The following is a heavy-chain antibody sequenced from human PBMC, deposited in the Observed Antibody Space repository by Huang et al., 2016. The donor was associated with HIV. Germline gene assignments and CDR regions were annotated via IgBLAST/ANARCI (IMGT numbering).Heavy chain of an antibody. CDR3: VRCPGYYFEPSRYFDAFDI. V-gene: IGHV4-34*02. CDR1: GGTFTGYF. CDR2: IKHSGTT. Sequence: VQLQQWGASLLKPSETLSLTCAVSGGTFTGYFWGWVRQAPGKGLEGIAEIKHSGTTSDNPSRKSRVSMSVDVSNNQFSLSLKSVTAADTAVYFCVRCPGYYFEPSRYFDAFDIWGPGTMVTVS. J-gene: IGHJ3*02. D-gene: IGHD3-22*01.